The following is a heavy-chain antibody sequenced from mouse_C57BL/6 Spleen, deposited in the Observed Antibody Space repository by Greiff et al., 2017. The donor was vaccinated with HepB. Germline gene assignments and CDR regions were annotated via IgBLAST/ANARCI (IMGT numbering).Heavy chain of an antibody. Sequence: LQQSGPGLVKPSQSLSLTCSVTGYSITSGYYWNWIRQFPGNKLEWMGYISYDGSNNYNPSLKNRISITRDTSKNQFFLKLNSVTTEDTATYYCAREADGSSYWYFDVWGTGTTVTVSS. J-gene: IGHJ1*03. CDR3: AREADGSSYWYFDV. V-gene: IGHV3-6*01. D-gene: IGHD1-1*01. CDR2: ISYDGSN. CDR1: GYSITSGYY.